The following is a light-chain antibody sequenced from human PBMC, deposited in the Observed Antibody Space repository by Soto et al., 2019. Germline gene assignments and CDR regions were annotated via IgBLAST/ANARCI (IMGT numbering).Light chain of an antibody. V-gene: IGKV3-11*01. CDR3: QQRSNWPKT. CDR1: QSVSSY. J-gene: IGKJ1*01. Sequence: EIVLTQSQATLSLSPGERATLSCRASQSVSSYLAWYQQKPGQAPRLLIYDASNRATGIPARFSGSGSGTDFTLTISSLEPEDLAVYYCQQRSNWPKTFGQGTKVEIK. CDR2: DAS.